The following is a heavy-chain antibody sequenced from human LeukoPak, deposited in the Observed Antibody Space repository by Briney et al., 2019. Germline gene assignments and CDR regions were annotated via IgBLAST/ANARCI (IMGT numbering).Heavy chain of an antibody. CDR1: GFTFSSYA. D-gene: IGHD6-13*01. Sequence: GGSLRLSCAASGFTFSSYAMSWVRQAPGKGLEWVSAISGSGGSTYYADSVKGRFTISRDNSKNTLYLQMNSLRAEGTAVYYCAGGMVAAAGPTGGGFDYWGQGTLVTVSS. CDR2: ISGSGGST. J-gene: IGHJ4*02. CDR3: AGGMVAAAGPTGGGFDY. V-gene: IGHV3-23*01.